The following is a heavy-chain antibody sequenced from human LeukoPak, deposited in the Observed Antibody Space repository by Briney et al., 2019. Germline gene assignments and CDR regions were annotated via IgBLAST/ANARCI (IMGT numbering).Heavy chain of an antibody. V-gene: IGHV4-38-2*02. CDR3: ARGRGYYDSSGLYYYYMDV. CDR2: IYHSGST. Sequence: KPSETLSLTCTVSGYSISSGYYWGWIRQPPGKGLEWIGSIYHSGSTYYNPSLKSRVTISVDTSKNQFSLKLSSVTAADTAVYYCARGRGYYDSSGLYYYYMDVWGKGTTVTVSS. J-gene: IGHJ6*03. CDR1: GYSISSGYY. D-gene: IGHD3-22*01.